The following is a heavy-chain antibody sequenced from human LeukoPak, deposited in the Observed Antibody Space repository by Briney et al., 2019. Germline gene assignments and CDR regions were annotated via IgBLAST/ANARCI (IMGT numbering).Heavy chain of an antibody. CDR2: IKRDGSEK. CDR1: GFTLRTYW. D-gene: IGHD4/OR15-4a*01. V-gene: IGHV3-7*01. Sequence: GGSLRLSCAASGFTLRTYWMSWVRQAPGKGLEWVASIKRDGSEKYYVDSVKGRFTISRDNAKNSLYLQMNSLRAEDTAVYHCVREASGGAKGVSGTFDIWGQGTLVTVSS. CDR3: VREASGGAKGVSGTFDI. J-gene: IGHJ3*02.